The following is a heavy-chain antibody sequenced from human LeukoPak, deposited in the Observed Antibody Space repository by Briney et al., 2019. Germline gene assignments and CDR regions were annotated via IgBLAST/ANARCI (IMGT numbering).Heavy chain of an antibody. D-gene: IGHD4-23*01. CDR1: GYTFTSYG. J-gene: IGHJ4*02. Sequence: ASVKVSCKASGYTFTSYGISWVRQAPGQGLEWMGWISAYNGNTNYAQKLQGRVTMTTDTSTSTAYVELRSLRSDGTAVYYCATGSMVVTTFDYWGQGTLVTVSS. V-gene: IGHV1-18*01. CDR2: ISAYNGNT. CDR3: ATGSMVVTTFDY.